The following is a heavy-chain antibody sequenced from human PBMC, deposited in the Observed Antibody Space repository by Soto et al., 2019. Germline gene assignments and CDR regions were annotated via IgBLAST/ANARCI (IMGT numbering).Heavy chain of an antibody. CDR1: GGTFSSYA. Sequence: QVQLVQSGAEVKKPGSSVKVSCKASGGTFSSYAISWVRQAPGQGLEWMGGIIPIFGTTNYAQKFQGRVTITADESTSTAYMELSSLRSEDTAVYYCARVGAEYSSSYFDYWGQGTLVTVSS. CDR2: IIPIFGTT. D-gene: IGHD6-6*01. J-gene: IGHJ4*02. CDR3: ARVGAEYSSSYFDY. V-gene: IGHV1-69*01.